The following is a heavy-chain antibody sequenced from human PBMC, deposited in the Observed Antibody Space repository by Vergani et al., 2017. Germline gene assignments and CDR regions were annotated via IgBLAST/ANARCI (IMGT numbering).Heavy chain of an antibody. V-gene: IGHV4-59*08. J-gene: IGHJ6*02. CDR2: IYYSGST. Sequence: QVQLQESGPGLVKPSETLSLTCTVSGGSISSYYWSWIRQPPGKGLEWIGYIYYSGSTNYNPSLKSRVTISVDTSKNQFSLKLSSVTAADTAVYYCARHESGSTIFGVVIEGSGIDVWGQGTTVTVSS. CDR3: ARHESGSTIFGVVIEGSGIDV. CDR1: GGSISSYY. D-gene: IGHD3-3*01.